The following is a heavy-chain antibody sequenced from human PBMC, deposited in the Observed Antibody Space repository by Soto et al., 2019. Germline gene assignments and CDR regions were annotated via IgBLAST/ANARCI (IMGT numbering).Heavy chain of an antibody. CDR1: GIAFGDYG. CDR3: ARGEYTSRRGFDV. Sequence: EVQLAESGGGVARPGGSRRLSCAASGIAFGDYGMTWVRRVPGKGLVWVAGISWNGDNTGYADFAKGRFTISRDNSKKSLLLEMNSLRVEDTAFYYCARGEYTSRRGFDVWGQGTPVTVSS. J-gene: IGHJ6*02. D-gene: IGHD6-6*01. CDR2: ISWNGDNT. V-gene: IGHV3-20*04.